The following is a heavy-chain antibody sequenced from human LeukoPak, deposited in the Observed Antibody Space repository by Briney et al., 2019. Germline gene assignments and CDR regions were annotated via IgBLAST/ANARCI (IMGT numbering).Heavy chain of an antibody. J-gene: IGHJ4*02. CDR3: VTVGGTFVRYFDY. D-gene: IGHD2-15*01. CDR2: IYHSGST. Sequence: MASGTLSLTCAVSGGSISSSNWWSWVRQPPGKGLEWIGEIYHSGSTNYNPSLKSRVTISIDKSKNQFSLKLSSVTAADMAVYYCVTVGGTFVRYFDYWGQGTLVTVSS. CDR1: GGSISSSNW. V-gene: IGHV4-4*02.